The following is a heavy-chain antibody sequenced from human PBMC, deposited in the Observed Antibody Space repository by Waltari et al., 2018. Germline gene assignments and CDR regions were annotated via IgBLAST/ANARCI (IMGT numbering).Heavy chain of an antibody. CDR2: IYHSGST. D-gene: IGHD6-13*01. V-gene: IGHV4-38-2*01. J-gene: IGHJ3*02. Sequence: QVQLQESGPGLVKPSETLSLTCAVSGYSISSGYYWGWIRQPPGKGLEWVGSIYHSGSTYYNPSLKGRVTISVDTSKNQFSLKLSSVTAADTAVYYCARHDRGIAASVDAFDIWGQGTMVTVSS. CDR1: GYSISSGYY. CDR3: ARHDRGIAASVDAFDI.